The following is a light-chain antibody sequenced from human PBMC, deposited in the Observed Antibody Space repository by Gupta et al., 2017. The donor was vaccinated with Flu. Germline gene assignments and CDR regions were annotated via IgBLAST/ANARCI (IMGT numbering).Light chain of an antibody. Sequence: QSVLTQPPSASGTPGQRVTIPCSGSSSNIGGNYVYWYQQLPGTAPKPLIYNNNQRPSGVPDRISGSKSGTSASLAISGLRAGDEADYYCEAWDDSLSGWVFGGGTKLTVL. V-gene: IGLV1-47*02. CDR2: NNN. J-gene: IGLJ3*02. CDR3: EAWDDSLSGWV. CDR1: SSNIGGNY.